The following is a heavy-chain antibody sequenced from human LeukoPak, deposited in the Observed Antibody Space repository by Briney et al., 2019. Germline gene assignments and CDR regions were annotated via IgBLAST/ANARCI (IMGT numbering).Heavy chain of an antibody. CDR1: GDSISSGSYY. CDR2: IYYSGST. Sequence: PSETLSLTCTVSGDSISSGSYYWGWIRQPPGKGLEWIGSIYYSGSTYYNPSLKSRVTISVDTSKNRFSLKLSSVTAADTAVYYCARLGGYCSGGSCSHNHWGQGTLVTVSS. D-gene: IGHD2-15*01. V-gene: IGHV4-39*01. CDR3: ARLGGYCSGGSCSHNH. J-gene: IGHJ5*02.